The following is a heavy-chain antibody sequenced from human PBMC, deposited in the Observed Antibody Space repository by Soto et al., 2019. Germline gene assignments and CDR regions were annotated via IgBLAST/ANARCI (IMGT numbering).Heavy chain of an antibody. J-gene: IGHJ4*02. D-gene: IGHD6-19*01. CDR3: ARDRLPPPIAVAGTLDY. CDR1: GGTFSSYT. Sequence: QVQLVQSGAEVKKPGSSVKVSCKASGGTFSSYTISWVRQAPGQGLEWMGRIIPILGIANYAQKFQGRVTITADKSTSTADMELSSLRSEDTAVYYCARDRLPPPIAVAGTLDYWGQGTLVTVSS. CDR2: IIPILGIA. V-gene: IGHV1-69*08.